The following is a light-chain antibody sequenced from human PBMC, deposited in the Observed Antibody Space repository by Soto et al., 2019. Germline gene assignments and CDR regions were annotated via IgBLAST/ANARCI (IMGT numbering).Light chain of an antibody. CDR1: QSAGDF. CDR2: GAS. CDR3: QQYNNWPWT. V-gene: IGKV3-15*01. J-gene: IGKJ1*01. Sequence: EIVMTQSPATLSVSPAETSSLSCRASQSAGDFLAWYQQKPGQAPRLLIHGASTRAPGFPARFSGSGSGTDFTLTISSLQSEDFAVYYCQQYNNWPWTFGQGTKVDI.